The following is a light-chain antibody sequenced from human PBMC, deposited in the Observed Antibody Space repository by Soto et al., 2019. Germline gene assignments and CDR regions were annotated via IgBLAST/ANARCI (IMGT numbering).Light chain of an antibody. Sequence: DIQMTQSPSSLSASVGDRVTITCRASQSISSYLNWYQQKPGKAPKLLIYAASSLQSGVPSRLSGSGSGTDFTLTISILQPEDFAIYYCQQIYSTPPEFGQGTRVDIK. CDR2: AAS. V-gene: IGKV1-39*01. CDR1: QSISSY. J-gene: IGKJ1*01. CDR3: QQIYSTPPE.